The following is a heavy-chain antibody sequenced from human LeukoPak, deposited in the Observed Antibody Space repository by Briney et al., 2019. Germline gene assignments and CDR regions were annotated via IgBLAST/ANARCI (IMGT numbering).Heavy chain of an antibody. CDR1: GGSFSGYY. Sequence: KSSETLSLTCAVYGGSFSGYYWSWIRQPPGKGLEWIGEINHSGSTNYNPSLKSRVTISVDTSKNQFSLKLSSVTAADTAVYYCARDHQYSSSVWFDPWGQGTLVTVSS. V-gene: IGHV4-34*01. J-gene: IGHJ5*02. CDR3: ARDHQYSSSVWFDP. D-gene: IGHD6-6*01. CDR2: INHSGST.